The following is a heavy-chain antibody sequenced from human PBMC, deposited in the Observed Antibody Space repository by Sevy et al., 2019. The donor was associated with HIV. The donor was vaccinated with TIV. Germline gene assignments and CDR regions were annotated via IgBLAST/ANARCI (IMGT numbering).Heavy chain of an antibody. D-gene: IGHD1-26*01. CDR2: IYYNGHI. J-gene: IGHJ4*02. CDR1: GGSITSLY. CDR3: AGENAWGRGYS. Sequence: SETLSLTCPVSGGSITSLYWNWIRQPPGKGLEWIANIYYNGHINYNPALKSRVTLSLDTSKNQFSLGLSSVTAADTAMYYCAGENAWGRGYSWGQGTLVTVSS. V-gene: IGHV4-59*08.